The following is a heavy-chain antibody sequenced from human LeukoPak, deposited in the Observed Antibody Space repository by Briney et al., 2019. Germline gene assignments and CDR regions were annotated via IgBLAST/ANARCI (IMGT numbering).Heavy chain of an antibody. CDR3: ARGVDYNSYYFDS. CDR2: FYYNGNA. D-gene: IGHD4-11*01. J-gene: IGHJ4*01. V-gene: IGHV4-59*01. CDR1: GGSISTYY. Sequence: ASETLSLTCTVSGGSISTYYWTWIRQPVGKGLEWIGYFYYNGNANYNPSLKGRVTVSTDSSKNQVSLKLRSVTAADTAVYYCARGVDYNSYYFDSWGQGTLVTVSS.